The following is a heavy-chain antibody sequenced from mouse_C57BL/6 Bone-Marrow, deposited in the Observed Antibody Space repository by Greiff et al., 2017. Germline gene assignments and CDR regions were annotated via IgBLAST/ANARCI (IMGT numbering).Heavy chain of an antibody. CDR1: GYTFTSYG. Sequence: QVQLKQSGAELARPGASVKLSCKASGYTFTSYGISWVKQRTGPGLEWIGEIYPRSGNTYYNEKFKGKATLTAVKSSSTAYMELRSLTSEDSAVYFCASLYDGYYPFAYWGQGTLVTVSA. CDR3: ASLYDGYYPFAY. CDR2: IYPRSGNT. J-gene: IGHJ3*01. V-gene: IGHV1-81*01. D-gene: IGHD2-3*01.